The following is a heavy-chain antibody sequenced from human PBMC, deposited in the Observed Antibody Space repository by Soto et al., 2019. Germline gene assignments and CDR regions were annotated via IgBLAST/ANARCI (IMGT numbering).Heavy chain of an antibody. V-gene: IGHV4-59*08. CDR3: ARQLTGDRRFDY. CDR2: IYYSGST. D-gene: IGHD7-27*01. CDR1: GGSISSYY. J-gene: IGHJ4*02. Sequence: SETLSLTCTVSGGSISSYYWSWIRQPPGKGLEWIGYIYYSGSTNYNPSLKSRVTISVDTSKNQFSLKLSSVTAADTAVYYCARQLTGDRRFDYWGQGTLVTVSS.